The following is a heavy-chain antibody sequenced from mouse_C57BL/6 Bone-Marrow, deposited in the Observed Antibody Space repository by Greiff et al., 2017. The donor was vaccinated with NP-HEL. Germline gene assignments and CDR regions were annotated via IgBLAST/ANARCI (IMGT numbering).Heavy chain of an antibody. J-gene: IGHJ3*01. CDR3: ARGGTWFAY. Sequence: VQLQQSGADLAKPGASVKLSCKASGYTFTSYWMHWVKQRPGQGLEWIGYINPSSGYTKYNEKFKSKATLTVDKSSSTAYMQLRGLTSEDSAVYNCARGGTWFAYWGQGTLVTVSA. V-gene: IGHV1-7*01. CDR2: INPSSGYT. CDR1: GYTFTSYW.